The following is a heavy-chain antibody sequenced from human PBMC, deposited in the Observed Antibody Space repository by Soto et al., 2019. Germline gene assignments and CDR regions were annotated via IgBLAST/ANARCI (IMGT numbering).Heavy chain of an antibody. J-gene: IGHJ4*02. V-gene: IGHV4-31*03. CDR1: GGSISSGGYY. Sequence: QVQLQESGPGLVKPSQTLSLTCTVSGGSISSGGYYWSWIRQHPGKGLEWIGYIYYSGSTYYNPSLKSRVTXSXDXTKHQFSLKLSSVTAADTAVYYCAKTGPGSYLSLDYWGQGTLVTVSS. CDR2: IYYSGST. CDR3: AKTGPGSYLSLDY. D-gene: IGHD1-26*01.